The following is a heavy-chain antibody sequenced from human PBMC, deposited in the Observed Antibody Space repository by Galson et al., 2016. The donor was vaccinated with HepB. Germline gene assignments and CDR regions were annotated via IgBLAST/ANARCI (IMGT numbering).Heavy chain of an antibody. V-gene: IGHV3-74*01. CDR1: GFTFSSHW. J-gene: IGHJ3*02. Sequence: SLRLSCAASGFTFSSHWMHWVRQSPGKGLVWVSRINIDGSSTSYADSVKGRFTISRDNAKNTLYPQMTNLRAEDTAIYYCAREGDDGGSYRRGSLLAWKTDAVDIWGQGTMVTVSS. D-gene: IGHD1-26*01. CDR3: AREGDDGGSYRRGSLLAWKTDAVDI. CDR2: INIDGSST.